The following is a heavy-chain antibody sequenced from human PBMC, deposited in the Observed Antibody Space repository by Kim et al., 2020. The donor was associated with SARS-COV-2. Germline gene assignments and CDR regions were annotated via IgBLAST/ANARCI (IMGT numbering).Heavy chain of an antibody. CDR3: ARIVVVNPKDPTGYYFDY. J-gene: IGHJ4*02. D-gene: IGHD3-22*01. V-gene: IGHV4-30-2*01. Sequence: KSRVTISVDRSKNQFSLKLSSVTAADTAVYYCARIVVVNPKDPTGYYFDYWGQGTLVTVSS.